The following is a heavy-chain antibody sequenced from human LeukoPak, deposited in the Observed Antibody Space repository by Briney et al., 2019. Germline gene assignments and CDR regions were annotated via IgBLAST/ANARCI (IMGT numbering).Heavy chain of an antibody. CDR2: IRVTDGSA. Sequence: PGGSLRLSCAASGFPFSTYDMTWVRQAPGKALEWVSAIRVTDGSAYYADSVKGRFTISRDNSKNTLYLQMNSLRAGDTAKYYCAKGSCSSHICYYFYYMDVWGKGTTVTVSS. CDR3: AKGSCSSHICYYFYYMDV. J-gene: IGHJ6*03. D-gene: IGHD2-2*01. CDR1: GFPFSTYD. V-gene: IGHV3-23*01.